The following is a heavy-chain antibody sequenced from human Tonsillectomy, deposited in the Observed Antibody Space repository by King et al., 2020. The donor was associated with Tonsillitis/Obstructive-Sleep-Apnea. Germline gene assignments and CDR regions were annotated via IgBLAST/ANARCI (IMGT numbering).Heavy chain of an antibody. Sequence: VQLVESGGGLVQPGGSLRLSCAASGFTFSSYWMHWVRHAPGKGLVWVSGINSDGSSTSYADSVKGRFTISRDNAKNTLYLQMNSLRAEDTAVYYCARERGYGGKSIYGMDVWGQGTTVTVSS. D-gene: IGHD4-23*01. J-gene: IGHJ6*02. V-gene: IGHV3-74*01. CDR3: ARERGYGGKSIYGMDV. CDR2: INSDGSST. CDR1: GFTFSSYW.